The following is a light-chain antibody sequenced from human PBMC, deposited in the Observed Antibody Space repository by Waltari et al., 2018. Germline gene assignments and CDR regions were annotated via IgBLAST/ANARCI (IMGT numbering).Light chain of an antibody. Sequence: QSVLTQPPSASGTPGQRVTISCSGSNSNIGSNTVNWYQQLPGTAPRLLIYISNQRPSGVPDRFSGSKSGTSASLAISGLQSDDEADYYCAAWDDSLNGPVFGGGTQLTVL. CDR2: ISN. CDR3: AAWDDSLNGPV. J-gene: IGLJ7*01. CDR1: NSNIGSNT. V-gene: IGLV1-44*01.